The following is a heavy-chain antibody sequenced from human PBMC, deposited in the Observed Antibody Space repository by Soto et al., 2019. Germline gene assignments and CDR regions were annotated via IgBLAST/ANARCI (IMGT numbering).Heavy chain of an antibody. J-gene: IGHJ4*02. CDR3: AMTTVTLYYFDY. CDR2: INHSGST. CDR1: GGSFSGYY. D-gene: IGHD4-17*01. V-gene: IGHV4-34*01. Sequence: QVQLQQWGAGLLKPSETLCLTFAVYGGSFSGYYWSWIRQPPGKGLEWIGEINHSGSTNYNPSLKSRVTISVDTSKNQFSLKLSSVTAADTAVSYCAMTTVTLYYFDYWGQGTLVTVSS.